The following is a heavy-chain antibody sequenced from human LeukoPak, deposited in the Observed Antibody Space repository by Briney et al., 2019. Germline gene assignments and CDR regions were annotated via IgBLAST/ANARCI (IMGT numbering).Heavy chain of an antibody. Sequence: SETLSLTCTVSGVSISSSNSYWGWIRQPPGKGLQWIGSIYYSGNTYYNASLKSQVSISIDTSKNQFSLRLTSVTAADTAVYYRARQTGSGLFILPGGQGTLVTVSS. CDR3: ARQTGSGLFILP. CDR2: IYYSGNT. V-gene: IGHV4-39*01. D-gene: IGHD3/OR15-3a*01. CDR1: GVSISSSNSY. J-gene: IGHJ4*02.